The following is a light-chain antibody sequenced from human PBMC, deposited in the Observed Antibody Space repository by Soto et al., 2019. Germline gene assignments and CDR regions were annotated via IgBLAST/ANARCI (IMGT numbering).Light chain of an antibody. V-gene: IGLV2-14*01. CDR1: SSDVGGYNY. J-gene: IGLJ1*01. CDR3: NSYTTSSTYV. CDR2: DVS. Sequence: QSALTQPASVSGSPGQSITISCTGTSSDVGGYNYVSWYQQHPGKAPKLMIYDVSNRPSGVSNRFSGSKSGNTASLTISGLQAEDEADDYCNSYTTSSTYVFGTGTSSPS.